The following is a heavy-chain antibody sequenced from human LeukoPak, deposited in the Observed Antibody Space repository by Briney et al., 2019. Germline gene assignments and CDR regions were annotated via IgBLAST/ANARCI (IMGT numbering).Heavy chain of an antibody. J-gene: IGHJ4*02. D-gene: IGHD6-19*01. Sequence: PSETLSLTCTVSGGSISSYYWSWIRQPPGKGLEWIGYIYYSGSTNYSPSLKSRVTISVDTSKNQFSLKLSSVTAADTAVYYCARVDSSGWYALLWGQGTLVTVSS. CDR3: ARVDSSGWYALL. CDR1: GGSISSYY. CDR2: IYYSGST. V-gene: IGHV4-59*01.